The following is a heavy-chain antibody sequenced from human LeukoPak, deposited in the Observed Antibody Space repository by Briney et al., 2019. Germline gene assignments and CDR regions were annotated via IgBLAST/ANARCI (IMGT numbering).Heavy chain of an antibody. J-gene: IGHJ4*02. Sequence: ASVKVSCKASGYTFTGYYMHWVRQAPGEGLEWMGWINPNSGGTNYAQKFQGRVTMTRDTSISTAYMELSRLRSDDTAVYYCARVELNYDFWRGPGKYYIGYGSQGTLVTVSS. CDR1: GYTFTGYY. D-gene: IGHD3-3*01. CDR3: ARVELNYDFWRGPGKYYIGY. CDR2: INPNSGGT. V-gene: IGHV1-2*02.